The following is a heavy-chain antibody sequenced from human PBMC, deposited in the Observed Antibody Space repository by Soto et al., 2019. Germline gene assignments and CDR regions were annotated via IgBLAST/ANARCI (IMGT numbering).Heavy chain of an antibody. V-gene: IGHV3-23*01. CDR2: ISGSGGST. D-gene: IGHD3-22*01. J-gene: IGHJ5*02. Sequence: GGSLRLSCAASGFTFSSYAMSWVRQAPGKGLEWVSAISGSGGSTYYADSVKGRFTISRDNSKNTLYLQMNSLRAEDTAVYYCAKDPLTYYYDSSGYYHKQSWFEPWGQGTLVTVSS. CDR3: AKDPLTYYYDSSGYYHKQSWFEP. CDR1: GFTFSSYA.